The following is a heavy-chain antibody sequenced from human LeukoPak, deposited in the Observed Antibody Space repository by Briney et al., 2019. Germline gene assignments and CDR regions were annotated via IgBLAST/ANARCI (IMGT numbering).Heavy chain of an antibody. CDR1: GGTFSSYA. D-gene: IGHD1-20*01. CDR3: ARDWVDNWKQNWFDP. CDR2: IIPIFGTA. V-gene: IGHV1-69*01. J-gene: IGHJ5*02. Sequence: SVKVSCKASGGTFSSYAISWVRQAPGQGLEWMGGIIPIFGTANYAQKFQGRVTITADESTSTAYMELSSLRSEDTAVYYCARDWVDNWKQNWFDPWGQGTLVTVSS.